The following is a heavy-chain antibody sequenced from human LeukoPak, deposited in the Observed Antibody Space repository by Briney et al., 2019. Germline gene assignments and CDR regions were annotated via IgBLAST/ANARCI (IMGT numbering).Heavy chain of an antibody. CDR3: YTYSYGPIGKRDFDY. Sequence: ASVKVSCKASGGTFSSYAISWVRQAPGQGLKWMGGIIPIFGTANYAQKFQGRVTITADESTSTAYMELSSLRSEDTAVYYCYTYSYGPIGKRDFDYWGQGTLVTVSS. CDR2: IIPIFGTA. D-gene: IGHD5-18*01. V-gene: IGHV1-69*01. J-gene: IGHJ4*02. CDR1: GGTFSSYA.